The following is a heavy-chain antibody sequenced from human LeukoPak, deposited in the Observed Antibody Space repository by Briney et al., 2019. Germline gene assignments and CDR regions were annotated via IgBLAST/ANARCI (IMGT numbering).Heavy chain of an antibody. V-gene: IGHV3-23*01. CDR3: ARGYCSGGSCFDY. J-gene: IGHJ4*02. CDR1: GFTFSSYA. CDR2: ISGSGGST. D-gene: IGHD2-15*01. Sequence: PGGSLRLSCAASGFTFSSYAMSWVRQAPGKGLEWVSAISGSGGSTYYADSVKGRFTISRDNAKHSLYLQMNSLRAEDTAVYYCARGYCSGGSCFDYWGQGTLVTVSS.